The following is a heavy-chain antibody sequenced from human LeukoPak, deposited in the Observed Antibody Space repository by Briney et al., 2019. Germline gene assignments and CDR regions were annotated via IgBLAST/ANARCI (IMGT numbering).Heavy chain of an antibody. D-gene: IGHD4-17*01. CDR2: ISGSGGST. V-gene: IGHV3-23*01. CDR1: GFTFSSYA. CDR3: AKDALGHTVTTRYFGY. J-gene: IGHJ4*02. Sequence: GGSLRLSCAASGFTFSSYAMSWVRQAPGKGLEWVSAISGSGGSTYYADSVKGRFTISRDNSKNTLYLQMNSLRAEDTAVYYCAKDALGHTVTTRYFGYWGQGTLVTVSS.